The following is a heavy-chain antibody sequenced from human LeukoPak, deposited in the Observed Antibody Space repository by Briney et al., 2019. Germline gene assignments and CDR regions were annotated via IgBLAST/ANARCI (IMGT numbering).Heavy chain of an antibody. Sequence: GGSLRLSCVASGFTFNIYGMSWVRQAPGKGLGWVSSVGGGDDKHYGDSVKGRFTGYRDDAKNTVYLQMNSLRVEDTAIYFCAKDATPRNRLWDHFDSWGQGTLVSVSS. CDR1: GFTFNIYG. CDR3: AKDATPRNRLWDHFDS. V-gene: IGHV3-23*01. D-gene: IGHD2-21*01. CDR2: VGGGDDK. J-gene: IGHJ4*02.